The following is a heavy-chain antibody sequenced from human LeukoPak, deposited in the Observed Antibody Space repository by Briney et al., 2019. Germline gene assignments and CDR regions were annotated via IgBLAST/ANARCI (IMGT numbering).Heavy chain of an antibody. J-gene: IGHJ4*02. Sequence: GGSLRLSCAAPGFTFSSYGMSWVRQAPGKGLEWVSAISGSVGSTYYADSVKGRFTISRDNSKNTLYLQMNSLRAEDTAVYYCAKDGSTVTTFSHYFDYWGQGTLVTVSS. CDR1: GFTFSSYG. CDR3: AKDGSTVTTFSHYFDY. D-gene: IGHD4-17*01. CDR2: ISGSVGST. V-gene: IGHV3-23*01.